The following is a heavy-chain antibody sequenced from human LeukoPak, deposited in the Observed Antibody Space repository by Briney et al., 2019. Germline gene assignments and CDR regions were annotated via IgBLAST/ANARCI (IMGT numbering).Heavy chain of an antibody. V-gene: IGHV1-18*01. J-gene: IGHJ4*02. CDR3: ARDFGVRGVIITSVL. Sequence: ASVKVSCKASGYTFTSYGISWVRQAPGQGLEWMGWISAYNGNTNYAQKLQGRVTMTTDTPTSTAYMELRSLRSDDTAVYYCARDFGVRGVIITSVLWGQGTLVTVSS. CDR1: GYTFTSYG. CDR2: ISAYNGNT. D-gene: IGHD3-10*01.